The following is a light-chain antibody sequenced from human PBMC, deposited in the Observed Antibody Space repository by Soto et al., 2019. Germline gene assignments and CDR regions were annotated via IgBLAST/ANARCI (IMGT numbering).Light chain of an antibody. CDR2: EDI. Sequence: QSALAQPASVSGSPGQSITISCTGTSSDVGGYNYISWYQQHPGKAPKVMIYEDINRPSGVSNRFPGSKFGDTASLTISGLKAEDEADYYCTSYTSSSTLVFGTGTKVTVL. V-gene: IGLV2-14*01. CDR1: SSDVGGYNY. CDR3: TSYTSSSTLV. J-gene: IGLJ1*01.